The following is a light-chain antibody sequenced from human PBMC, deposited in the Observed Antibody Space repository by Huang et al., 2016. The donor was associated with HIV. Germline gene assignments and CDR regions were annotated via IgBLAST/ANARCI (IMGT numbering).Light chain of an antibody. CDR1: QTIKNIY. V-gene: IGKV3-20*01. CDR3: QQYDSSQGIS. Sequence: SPDTLSLSPGERATVSCRVSQTIKNIYLAWYQQKPGQGPRLLIYGASSRATDIPDRFSGSGSGTDFTLTINRLEPEDFAVYYCQQYDSSQGISFGQGTRLE. CDR2: GAS. J-gene: IGKJ5*01.